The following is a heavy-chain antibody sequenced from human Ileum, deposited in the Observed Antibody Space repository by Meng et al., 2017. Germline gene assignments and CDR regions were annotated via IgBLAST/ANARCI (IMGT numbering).Heavy chain of an antibody. D-gene: IGHD4/OR15-4a*01. J-gene: IGHJ4*02. CDR1: GASVSANSY. CDR3: ARHGGYYQDF. CDR2: IDQSGNS. V-gene: IGHV4-4*02. Sequence: QVQLQAPGPGLVKPSETLSLTCSASGASVSANSYWSWVRQPPGKGLAWIGQIDQSGNSYYSPSLKSRVTMSIDKSKNQFSLRLTSVTAADTAVYYCARHGGYYQDFWGQGTLVTVSS.